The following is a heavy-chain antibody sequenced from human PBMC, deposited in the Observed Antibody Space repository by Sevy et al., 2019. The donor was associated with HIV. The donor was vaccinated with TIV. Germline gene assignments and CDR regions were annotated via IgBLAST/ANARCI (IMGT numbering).Heavy chain of an antibody. V-gene: IGHV4-39*01. CDR3: AGPILTYNNGWSYYDY. J-gene: IGHJ4*02. D-gene: IGHD6-19*01. CDR2: INYSGDM. CDR1: GVSISSSGYY. Sequence: SETLSLTCTVSGVSISSSGYYWGWIRQPPGKGLEWVASINYSGDMFYNPSLKSRVTISADTSKNQFSLDLNSVTAADTAIYYCAGPILTYNNGWSYYDYWGQGTVVTVSS.